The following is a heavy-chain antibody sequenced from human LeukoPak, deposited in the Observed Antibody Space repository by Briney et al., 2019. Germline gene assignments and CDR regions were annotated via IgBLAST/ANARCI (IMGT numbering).Heavy chain of an antibody. CDR1: GGSFSGYY. Sequence: SETLSLTCAVYGGSFSGYYWSWIRQPPGKGLEWIGEINHSGSTNYNPSLKSRVTISVDTSKNQFSLKLSSVTAADTAVYCCARGGYFDWLTFDYWGQGTLVTVSS. CDR2: INHSGST. D-gene: IGHD3-9*01. J-gene: IGHJ4*02. V-gene: IGHV4-34*01. CDR3: ARGGYFDWLTFDY.